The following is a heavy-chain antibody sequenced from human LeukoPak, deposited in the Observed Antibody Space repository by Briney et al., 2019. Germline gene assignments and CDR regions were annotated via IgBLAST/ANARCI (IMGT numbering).Heavy chain of an antibody. Sequence: GRSLRLSCAASGFTFSSHGMHWVRQTPGKGLEWVAVISYDGSNKYYVDSVKGRFTISRDNSKNTLYLQMNSLRVEDTAVYYCAKGFEMATVNYYFDYWGQGTLVTVSP. V-gene: IGHV3-30*18. D-gene: IGHD5-24*01. J-gene: IGHJ4*02. CDR1: GFTFSSHG. CDR2: ISYDGSNK. CDR3: AKGFEMATVNYYFDY.